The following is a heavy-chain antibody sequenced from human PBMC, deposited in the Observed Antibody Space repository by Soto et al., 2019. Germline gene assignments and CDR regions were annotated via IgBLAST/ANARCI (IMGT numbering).Heavy chain of an antibody. CDR1: GFTFSTYG. D-gene: IGHD3-10*01. CDR3: AKDGRWFGDYYYYYMDA. V-gene: IGHV3-30*18. J-gene: IGHJ6*03. CDR2: ISYHGSNK. Sequence: GGSLRLSCAASGFTFSTYGMHWVRQAPGKGLEWVAVISYHGSNKYYADSVKGRFTISRDNSKNTLHLQMNSLRAEDTAVYYCAKDGRWFGDYYYYYMDAWGKGTTVTVSS.